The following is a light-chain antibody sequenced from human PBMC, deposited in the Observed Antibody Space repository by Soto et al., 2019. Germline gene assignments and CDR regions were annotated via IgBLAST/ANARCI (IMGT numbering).Light chain of an antibody. CDR2: GAS. CDR1: QSVHNF. CDR3: QQYGSALRIT. Sequence: VLTQYPATLSLSPGDIAALSCKASQSVHNFLAWYQQKPGQAPRLLIYGASNRAAGIPARFSGSGSGTDFTLTISRLEPEDFAVYYCQQYGSALRITFGQGTRLEIK. V-gene: IGKV3-20*01. J-gene: IGKJ5*01.